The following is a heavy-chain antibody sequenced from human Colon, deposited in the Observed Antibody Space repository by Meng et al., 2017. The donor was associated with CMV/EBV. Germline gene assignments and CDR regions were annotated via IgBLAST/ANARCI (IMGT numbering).Heavy chain of an antibody. CDR3: ARDPNWGSGY. J-gene: IGHJ4*02. Sequence: EVQLVESGGXLVKPGXSLRLSCVVSGITFTDSDMSWVRQAPGKGLEWVSSINVNGNSAAYADSVRGRFTISRDNARNSLYLQMNSLRVEDTAFYYCARDPNWGSGYGGQGTLVTVSS. CDR1: GITFTDSD. V-gene: IGHV3-21*02. D-gene: IGHD7-27*01. CDR2: INVNGNSA.